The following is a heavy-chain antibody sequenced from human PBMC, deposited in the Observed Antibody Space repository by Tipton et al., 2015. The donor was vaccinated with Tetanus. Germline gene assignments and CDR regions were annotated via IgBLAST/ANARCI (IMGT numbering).Heavy chain of an antibody. CDR2: ISSSGST. Sequence: TLSLTCSVSGGSLRSDDHYWSWIRQPPGKGLEWLAYISSSGSTNSDYSLKSRITISRDTSKNHFSLNLASVTAADTAVYFCARANFDFPKKGPFDSWGQGIPVIVSA. CDR3: ARANFDFPKKGPFDS. J-gene: IGHJ4*02. D-gene: IGHD3-3*01. CDR1: GGSLRSDDHY. V-gene: IGHV4-61*03.